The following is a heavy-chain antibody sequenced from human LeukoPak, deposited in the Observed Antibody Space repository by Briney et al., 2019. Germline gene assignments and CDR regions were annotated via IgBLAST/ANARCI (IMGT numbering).Heavy chain of an antibody. D-gene: IGHD6-13*01. J-gene: IGHJ4*02. Sequence: GGSLRLSCAAPGFTVSSTYMSWVRPAPGKGLEWGSVIYIGGSTYYADSVMGRFTISRDNSKTTLYLQMNSLRAEDTAVYYCARDSNYDYWGQGTLVTVSS. V-gene: IGHV3-66*02. CDR3: ARDSNYDY. CDR2: IYIGGST. CDR1: GFTVSSTY.